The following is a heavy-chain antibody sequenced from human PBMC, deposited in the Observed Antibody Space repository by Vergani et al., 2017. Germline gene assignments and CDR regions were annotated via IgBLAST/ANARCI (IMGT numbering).Heavy chain of an antibody. CDR2: IHSSGTT. Sequence: QVQLHESGPGLVKPSQTLSLTCTVSGGSITRGSFYWSWLRHPAGKELEWLGRIHSSGTTNYNPPLKSRVTLTVDTSKNKLSLRMTSVIATDTAVYYCARYSCTADLRGVYWFDSWGQGTLVSVSS. D-gene: IGHD2-8*01. CDR3: ARYSCTADLRGVYWFDS. V-gene: IGHV4-61*02. CDR1: GGSITRGSFY. J-gene: IGHJ5*01.